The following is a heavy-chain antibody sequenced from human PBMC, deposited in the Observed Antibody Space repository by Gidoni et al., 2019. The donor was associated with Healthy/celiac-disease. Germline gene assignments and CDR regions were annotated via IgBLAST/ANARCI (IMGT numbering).Heavy chain of an antibody. CDR2: INSDWSST. D-gene: IGHD3-22*01. V-gene: IGHV3-74*01. CDR1: GDTFRSPS. Sequence: EVQLVESGGCLLTPGGSHRLPCSSSGDTFRSPSWHWVRHAPGLWLVWVSRINSDWSSTSYADAVKGRFTISRDNAKNTLYLQMNSLRAEDTAVYYCASRGGYDSSGYYGHWFDPWGQGTLVTVSS. J-gene: IGHJ5*02. CDR3: ASRGGYDSSGYYGHWFDP.